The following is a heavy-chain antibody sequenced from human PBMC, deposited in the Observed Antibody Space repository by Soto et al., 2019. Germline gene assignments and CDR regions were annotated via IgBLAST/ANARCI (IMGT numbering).Heavy chain of an antibody. CDR2: VYHNGIM. D-gene: IGHD3-10*01. J-gene: IGHJ4*01. CDR3: EAFWFGELAFNY. V-gene: IGHV4-38-2*02. Sequence: PSETLSLTCSASGYSIRSGYYWGWVRQAPGKGLEWLGSVYHNGIMFHNPSFQSRVTISVDTSKNQFSLNLRSVTAADTAVYYCEAFWFGELAFNYWGHGILVTVSS. CDR1: GYSIRSGYY.